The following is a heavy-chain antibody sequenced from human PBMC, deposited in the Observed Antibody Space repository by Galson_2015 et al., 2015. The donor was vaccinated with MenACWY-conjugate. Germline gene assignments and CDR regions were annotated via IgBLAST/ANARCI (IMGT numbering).Heavy chain of an antibody. CDR1: GFTFSNAW. V-gene: IGHV3-15*01. CDR3: TRDRRFDP. J-gene: IGHJ5*02. CDR2: FKSKTDGGTT. Sequence: SLRLSCAASGFTFSNAWMSWVRQTPGKGLEWVGRFKSKTDGGTTDYAAPVKGRFTISRDDSKNTLYLQMNSLKTEDTAVYYCTRDRRFDPWGQGTLVTVSS.